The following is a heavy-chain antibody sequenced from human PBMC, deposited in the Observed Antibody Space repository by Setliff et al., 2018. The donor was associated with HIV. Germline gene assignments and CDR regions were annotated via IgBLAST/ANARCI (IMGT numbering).Heavy chain of an antibody. CDR3: ARDKTTGGAYPYFDS. J-gene: IGHJ4*02. D-gene: IGHD4-4*01. V-gene: IGHV3-48*01. CDR2: IDRGGGGF. CDR1: GFTFSNAW. Sequence: PGGSLRLSCVASGFTFSNAWMNWVRQAPGKGLEWIAYIDRGGGGFYYADSVKGRFTISRDNAKSSLFLQMNSLRAEDTAVYYCARDKTTGGAYPYFDSWGQGTLVTVSS.